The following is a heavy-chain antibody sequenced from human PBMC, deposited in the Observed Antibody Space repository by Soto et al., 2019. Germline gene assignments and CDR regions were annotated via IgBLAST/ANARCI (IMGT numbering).Heavy chain of an antibody. Sequence: EVQLLESGGGLVQPGGSLRLSCETSGFTFSSYAMTWVRQAPGMGLEWVAVINYIGRTTFHAQSVKGRFTISRDNSRNTVFLPMDSLRAEDTDVYYCVKQRGSGTTYYYKMDVWGLGTTVIVSS. V-gene: IGHV3-23*01. CDR2: INYIGRTT. CDR3: VKQRGSGTTYYYKMDV. CDR1: GFTFSSYA. D-gene: IGHD3-10*01. J-gene: IGHJ6*02.